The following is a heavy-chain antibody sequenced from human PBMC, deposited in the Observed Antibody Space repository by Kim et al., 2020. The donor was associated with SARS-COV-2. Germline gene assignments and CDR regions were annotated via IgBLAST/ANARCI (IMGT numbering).Heavy chain of an antibody. CDR3: CSGLMGSGSYYRDY. J-gene: IGHJ4*02. CDR1: GFTVSSNY. V-gene: IGHV3-53*04. D-gene: IGHD3-10*01. CDR2: IYSGGST. Sequence: GGSLRLSCAASGFTVSSNYMSWVRQAPGKGLEWVSVIYSGGSTYYADSVKGRFTISRHNSKNTLYLQMNSLRAEDTAVYYCCSGLMGSGSYYRDYWGQGTLVTVSS.